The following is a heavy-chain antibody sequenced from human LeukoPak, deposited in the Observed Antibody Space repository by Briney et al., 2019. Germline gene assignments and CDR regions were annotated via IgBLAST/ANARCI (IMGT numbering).Heavy chain of an antibody. CDR1: GFTFSSCA. J-gene: IGHJ4*02. V-gene: IGHV3-23*01. Sequence: GGSLRLSCAASGFTFSSCALSWVRQAPRERLEWVSAISGSSGSTYYADSVKGRFTISRDNSKNTLYLQMNSLRAEDTAVDYCANPRLEGYYFDYWGQGTLVTVSS. CDR2: ISGSSGST. CDR3: ANPRLEGYYFDY. D-gene: IGHD1-1*01.